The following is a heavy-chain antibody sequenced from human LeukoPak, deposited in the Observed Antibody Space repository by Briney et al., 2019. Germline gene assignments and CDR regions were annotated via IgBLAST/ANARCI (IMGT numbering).Heavy chain of an antibody. CDR1: GGSISSGSYY. CDR3: ARTTVTLFSYFDL. CDR2: IYTSGST. V-gene: IGHV4-61*02. J-gene: IGHJ2*01. D-gene: IGHD4-17*01. Sequence: SQTLSLTRTVSGGSISSGSYYWSWIRQPAGKGMEWIGRIYTSGSTNYNPSLKSRVTISVDTSKNQFSLKLSSVTAADTAGYYCARTTVTLFSYFDLWGRGTLVTVSS.